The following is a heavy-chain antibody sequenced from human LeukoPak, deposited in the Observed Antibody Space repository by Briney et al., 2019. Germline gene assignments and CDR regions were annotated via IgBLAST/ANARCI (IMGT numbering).Heavy chain of an antibody. V-gene: IGHV4-34*01. D-gene: IGHD3-3*01. CDR2: INHSGST. CDR1: GGSFSGYY. Sequence: SETLSLTCAVSGGSFSGYYWSWIRQPPGKGLEWIGEINHSGSTNYNPSLKSRVTISVDTSKNQFSLKLSSVTAADTAVYYCARGPKSGYWRGPGIYFDYWGQGTLVTVSS. J-gene: IGHJ4*02. CDR3: ARGPKSGYWRGPGIYFDY.